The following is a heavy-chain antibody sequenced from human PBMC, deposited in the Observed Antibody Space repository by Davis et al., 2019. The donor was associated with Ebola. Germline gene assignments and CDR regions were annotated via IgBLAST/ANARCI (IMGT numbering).Heavy chain of an antibody. D-gene: IGHD3-3*01. Sequence: GESLKISCAASGFTFSSYGMHWVRQAPGKGLEWVAVIWYDGSNKYYADSVKGRFTISRDNSKNTLYLQMHSLRGEDTAVYYCAGGDFWSGQFDYWGQGTLVTVSS. CDR3: AGGDFWSGQFDY. J-gene: IGHJ4*02. CDR1: GFTFSSYG. CDR2: IWYDGSNK. V-gene: IGHV3-33*01.